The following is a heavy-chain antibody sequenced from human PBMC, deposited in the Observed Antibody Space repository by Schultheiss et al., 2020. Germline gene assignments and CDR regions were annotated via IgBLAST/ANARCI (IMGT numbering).Heavy chain of an antibody. Sequence: QTLSLTCTVSGGSISSGSYYWSWIRQPAGKGLEWIGYIYYSGSTYYNPSLKSRVTISVDTSKNQFSLKLSSVTAADTAVYYCARERVAAAGGMDVWGQGTTVTVSS. V-gene: IGHV4-31*03. CDR1: GGSISSGSYY. CDR3: ARERVAAAGGMDV. J-gene: IGHJ6*02. CDR2: IYYSGST. D-gene: IGHD6-13*01.